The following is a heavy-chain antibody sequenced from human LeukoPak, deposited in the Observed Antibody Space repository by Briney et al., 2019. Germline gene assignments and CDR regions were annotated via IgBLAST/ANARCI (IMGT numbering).Heavy chain of an antibody. CDR1: GGSISSHY. CDR2: ISYSGST. CDR3: ARDPTTVTKGFDI. Sequence: SETLSLTCTVSGGSISSHYWTGIRQSPGKGLEWIGYISYSGSTNYNPSLKSRVTLSVDTSKNQFSLKLSSVTAADTAVYFCARDPTTVTKGFDIWGQGTTVTVSS. V-gene: IGHV4-59*11. D-gene: IGHD4-17*01. J-gene: IGHJ3*02.